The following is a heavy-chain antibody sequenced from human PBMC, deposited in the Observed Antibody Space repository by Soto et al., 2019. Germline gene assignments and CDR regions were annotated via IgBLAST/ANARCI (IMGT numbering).Heavy chain of an antibody. J-gene: IGHJ4*02. D-gene: IGHD6-19*01. V-gene: IGHV1-18*01. CDR1: GYTFTSYG. CDR2: ITTDKGKT. CDR3: ARVSGWYFLDY. Sequence: GASVKVSCKTSGYTFTSYGISWVRQAPGQGLEWMGWITTDKGKTTYAQKFQGRVTFTRDTSASTAYMELSSLRSEDTAVYYCARVSGWYFLDYWGQGTLVTVSS.